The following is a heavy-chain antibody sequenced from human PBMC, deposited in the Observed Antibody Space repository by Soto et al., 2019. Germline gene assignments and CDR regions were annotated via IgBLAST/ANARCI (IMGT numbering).Heavy chain of an antibody. D-gene: IGHD4-17*01. CDR3: TTEERYGDYLKYYYGMDA. V-gene: IGHV3-15*01. Sequence: EVQLVESGGGLVKPGGSLRLSCAASGFTFSNAWMSWVRQAPGKGLEWVGRTKSKTDGGTTVYAAPVKGRFTISRDDSKTTLYLKMNSLQTEDTAVYYCTTEERYGDYLKYYYGMDAWGQGTTVTVSS. CDR2: TKSKTDGGTT. J-gene: IGHJ6*02. CDR1: GFTFSNAW.